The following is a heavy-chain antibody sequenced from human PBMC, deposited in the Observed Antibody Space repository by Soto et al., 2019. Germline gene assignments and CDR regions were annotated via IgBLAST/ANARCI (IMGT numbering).Heavy chain of an antibody. CDR3: ARDKTFGGTIGSAFDS. V-gene: IGHV3-33*01. D-gene: IGHD3-16*01. CDR1: GFTFNNYG. J-gene: IGHJ4*02. CDR2: IWYDASHK. Sequence: QVQVVESGGGVVQPGTSLRLSCAASGFTFNNYGMHWVRQAPGKGLEWVAVIWYDASHKYYADSVKGRFTISRDNSKNTLYLQMSSPRGEDTAVYYCARDKTFGGTIGSAFDSWGQGTLVTVSS.